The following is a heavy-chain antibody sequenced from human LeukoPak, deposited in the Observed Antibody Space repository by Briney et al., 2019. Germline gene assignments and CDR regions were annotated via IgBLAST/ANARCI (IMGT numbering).Heavy chain of an antibody. V-gene: IGHV1-69*05. Sequence: GASVKVSCKASGGTFSSYAISWVRQAPGQGLEWMGGIIPIFGTANYAQKFQGRVTMTRDTSTSTVYMELSSLRSEDTAVYYCARGVHKFYYDRSGYQPYAFDIWGQGTMVTISS. CDR1: GGTFSSYA. CDR3: ARGVHKFYYDRSGYQPYAFDI. J-gene: IGHJ3*02. D-gene: IGHD3-22*01. CDR2: IIPIFGTA.